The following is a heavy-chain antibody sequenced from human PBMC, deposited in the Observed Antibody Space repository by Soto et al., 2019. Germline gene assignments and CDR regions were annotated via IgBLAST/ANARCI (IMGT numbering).Heavy chain of an antibody. CDR3: AKGAMITFGGVIVPPFDY. CDR1: GFTFSSYG. J-gene: IGHJ4*02. Sequence: VQLVESGGGVVQPGRSLRLSCAASGFTFSSYGMHWVRQAPGKGLEWVAVISYDGSNKYYADSVKGRFTISRDNSKNTLYLQMNSLRAEDTAVYYCAKGAMITFGGVIVPPFDYWGQGTLVTVSS. D-gene: IGHD3-16*02. CDR2: ISYDGSNK. V-gene: IGHV3-30*18.